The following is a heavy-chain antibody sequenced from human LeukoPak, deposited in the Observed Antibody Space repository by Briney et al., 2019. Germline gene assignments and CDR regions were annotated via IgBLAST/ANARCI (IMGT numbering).Heavy chain of an antibody. J-gene: IGHJ4*02. CDR3: AGSRDGYNSPPGDY. Sequence: PSETLSLTCAVSGGSISSGGYSWSWIRQPPGKGLEWIGYIYYSGSTYYNPSLKSRVTISVDTSKNQFSLKLSSVTAADTAVYYCAGSRDGYNSPPGDYWGQGTLVTVSS. CDR1: GGSISSGGYS. D-gene: IGHD5-24*01. V-gene: IGHV4-30-4*07. CDR2: IYYSGST.